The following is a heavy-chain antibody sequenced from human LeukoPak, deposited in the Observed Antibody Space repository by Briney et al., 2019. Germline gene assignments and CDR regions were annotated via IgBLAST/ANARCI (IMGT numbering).Heavy chain of an antibody. V-gene: IGHV1-69*04. D-gene: IGHD6-19*01. CDR3: ARVAVAGTYCYYGMDV. J-gene: IGHJ6*02. CDR1: GGTFSSYA. CDR2: IIPILGIA. Sequence: SVKVSCKASGGTFSSYAISWVRQAPGQGLEWMGRIIPILGIANYAQKFQGRVTITADKSTSTAYMELSSLRSEDTAVYYCARVAVAGTYCYYGMDVWGQGTTVTVSS.